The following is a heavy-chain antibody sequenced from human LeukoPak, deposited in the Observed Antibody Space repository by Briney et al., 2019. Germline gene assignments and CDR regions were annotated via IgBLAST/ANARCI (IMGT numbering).Heavy chain of an antibody. J-gene: IGHJ4*02. CDR1: GGSISSGSYY. CDR2: IYTSGST. CDR3: ARGNGYCSGDSCRPHFDF. D-gene: IGHD2-15*01. V-gene: IGHV4-61*02. Sequence: ASETLSLTCTVSGGSISSGSYYWSWIRQPAGKGLEWIGRIYTSGSTNYNPSLKSRVTISVDTSKNQFSLKLSSVTAADTAVYYCARGNGYCSGDSCRPHFDFWGQGTLVTVSS.